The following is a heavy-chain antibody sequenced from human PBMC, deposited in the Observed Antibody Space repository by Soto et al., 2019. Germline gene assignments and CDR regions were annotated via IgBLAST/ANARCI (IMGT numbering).Heavy chain of an antibody. CDR1: GGTFSSHS. CDR3: AREVGYGDFSAALLD. V-gene: IGHV1-69*01. D-gene: IGHD4-17*01. Sequence: VQLMQSGAEVKKPESSVKVSCKASGGTFSSHSINWVRQAPGQGLEWMGGVISLFGTANYAHNFKGRVTITADQSTSTAYIELNSLRSDDTAVYYCAREVGYGDFSAALLDWGQGTLVTVSS. J-gene: IGHJ4*02. CDR2: VISLFGTA.